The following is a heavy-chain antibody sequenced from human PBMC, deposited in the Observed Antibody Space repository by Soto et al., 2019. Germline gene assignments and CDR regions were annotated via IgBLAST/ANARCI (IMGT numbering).Heavy chain of an antibody. Sequence: GGSLRLSCAASGFTFTNAWMSWVRQAPGKGLEWVGHIKSKGDGETTDYAAPVKGRFTISRDDSKNSLYLQMNALKTDDTAVYYCARGDWVFDSWGQGTLVTVSS. J-gene: IGHJ4*02. CDR2: IKSKGDGETT. V-gene: IGHV3-15*01. D-gene: IGHD2-21*02. CDR1: GFTFTNAW. CDR3: ARGDWVFDS.